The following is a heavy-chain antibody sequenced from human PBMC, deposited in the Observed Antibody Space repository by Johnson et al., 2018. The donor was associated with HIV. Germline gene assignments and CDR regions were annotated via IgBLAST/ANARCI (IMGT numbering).Heavy chain of an antibody. J-gene: IGHJ3*02. D-gene: IGHD6-13*01. CDR2: IGTAGDT. CDR3: ARDSSSSVGAFDI. V-gene: IGHV3-13*01. CDR1: GFTVSSNY. Sequence: VQLVESGGGLVQPGGSLRLSCAASGFTVSSNYMSWVRQAPGKGLEWVSAIGTAGDTYYPGSVKGRFTISRENAKNSLYLQMNSLRAEDTAVYYCARDSSSSVGAFDIWGQGTMVTVSS.